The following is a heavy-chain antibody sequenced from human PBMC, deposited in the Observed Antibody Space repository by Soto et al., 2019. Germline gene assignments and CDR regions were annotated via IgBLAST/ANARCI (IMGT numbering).Heavy chain of an antibody. D-gene: IGHD2-2*01. J-gene: IGHJ6*02. Sequence: PWASLKISCTGSGYSFTSLWIGWVRQMPGKGLEWMGRIYPGDCDTGYSPYFQGQGTISADKSISTAYLQWSSLKAWDTAMYYRATLPDLVVVPAASDYYRMDVCRQVTTVSVSS. CDR2: IYPGDCDT. CDR1: GYSFTSLW. CDR3: ATLPDLVVVPAASDYYRMDV. V-gene: IGHV5-51*01.